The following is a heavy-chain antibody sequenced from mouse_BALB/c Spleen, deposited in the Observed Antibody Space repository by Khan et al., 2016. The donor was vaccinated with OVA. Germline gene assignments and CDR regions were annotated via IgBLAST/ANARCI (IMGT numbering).Heavy chain of an antibody. CDR2: NIPNNGGT. CDR3: TIGNYPYSTLQC. J-gene: IGHJ4*01. CDR1: GYTFTTYW. V-gene: IGHV1S81*02. D-gene: IGHD2-1*01. Sequence: QVQLQQSGAELVKPGASVTLSCEASGYTFTTYWMHWVNLRPGQGFQWFGVNIPNNGGTNYNENFNRKTTLTVDKSSRPAYMQFSTLTHEDSADYNCTIGNYPYSTLQCWGQGTSVTVSS.